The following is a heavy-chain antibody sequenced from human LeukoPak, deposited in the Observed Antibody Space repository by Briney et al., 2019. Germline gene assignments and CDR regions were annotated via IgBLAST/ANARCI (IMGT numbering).Heavy chain of an antibody. J-gene: IGHJ4*02. D-gene: IGHD2-2*01. CDR1: GYTFTSYY. Sequence: ASVKVSCKATGYTFTSYYMHWVRQAPGQGLEWMGIINPSGGSTSYAQKFQGRVTMTRDTSTSTVYMELSSLRSEDTAVYYCARENIVVGPTDYWGQGTLVTVSS. V-gene: IGHV1-46*01. CDR2: INPSGGST. CDR3: ARENIVVGPTDY.